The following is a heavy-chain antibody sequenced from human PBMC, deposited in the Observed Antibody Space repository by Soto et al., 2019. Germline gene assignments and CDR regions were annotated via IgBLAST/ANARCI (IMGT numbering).Heavy chain of an antibody. CDR3: ATGGMRFDP. D-gene: IGHD3-10*01. CDR2: INHSGST. J-gene: IGHJ5*02. V-gene: IGHV4-34*01. Sequence: SQTLSLTCAVYGGSFRGYYWSWIRQPPGKGLGWIGEINHSGSTNYNPSLKSRVTISVDTTKNRFSLKLSSVTAADTAVYYCATGGMRFDPWGQGTLVTVSS. CDR1: GGSFRGYY.